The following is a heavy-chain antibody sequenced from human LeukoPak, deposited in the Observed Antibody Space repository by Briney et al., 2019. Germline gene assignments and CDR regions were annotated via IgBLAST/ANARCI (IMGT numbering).Heavy chain of an antibody. D-gene: IGHD3-9*01. CDR2: ISAYNGHT. Sequence: ASVKVSCKASGYTFISYGLTWVRQAPGQGLEWMGWISAYNGHTKYAQKFQGRVTMTEDTSTDTAYMELSSLRSEDTAVYYCATGVLRYFDWTTYWGQGTLVTVSS. V-gene: IGHV1-18*01. J-gene: IGHJ4*02. CDR3: ATGVLRYFDWTTY. CDR1: GYTFISYG.